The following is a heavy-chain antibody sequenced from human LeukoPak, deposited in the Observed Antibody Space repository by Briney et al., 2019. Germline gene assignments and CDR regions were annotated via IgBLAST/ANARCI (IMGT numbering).Heavy chain of an antibody. CDR1: GYTFTGYY. CDR3: ARDAESLNTLNRGVIVNWFDP. V-gene: IGHV1-2*02. Sequence: ASVKVSCKASGYTFTGYYMHWVRQAPGQGLEWMGWINPNSGGTNYAQKFQGRVTMTRDTSISTAYMELTRLRSDDTAVYYCARDAESLNTLNRGVIVNWFDPWGQGTLVTVSS. J-gene: IGHJ5*02. D-gene: IGHD3-10*01. CDR2: INPNSGGT.